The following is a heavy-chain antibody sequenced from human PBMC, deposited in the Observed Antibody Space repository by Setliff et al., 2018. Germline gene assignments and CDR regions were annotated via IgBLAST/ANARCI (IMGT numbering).Heavy chain of an antibody. Sequence: PGGSLRLSCAASGFTFRGFGMHWVRQAPGKGLEWVAVIWYSGSYTYYADSVKGRFTISRDNSKNTLFLEMNSLRAEDTAVYYCASSFTRHMGAADYWGQGTLITVSS. CDR3: ASSFTRHMGAADY. CDR1: GFTFRGFG. V-gene: IGHV3-33*01. D-gene: IGHD2-21*01. CDR2: IWYSGSYT. J-gene: IGHJ4*02.